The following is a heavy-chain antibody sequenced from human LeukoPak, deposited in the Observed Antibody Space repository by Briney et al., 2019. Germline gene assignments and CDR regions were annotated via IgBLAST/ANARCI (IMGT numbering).Heavy chain of an antibody. CDR3: ARAGYSYGGGFDD. CDR2: IYYSGST. J-gene: IGHJ4*02. D-gene: IGHD5-18*01. V-gene: IGHV4-39*07. Sequence: SETLSLTCTVSGFSISSSSYYWRCLRQPPGKGLEWNGSIYYSGSTYYNPSLKSRVTISVDTSKNQLSLKLSSVTAADKAVYYCARAGYSYGGGFDDWGQGTLVTVS. CDR1: GFSISSSSYY.